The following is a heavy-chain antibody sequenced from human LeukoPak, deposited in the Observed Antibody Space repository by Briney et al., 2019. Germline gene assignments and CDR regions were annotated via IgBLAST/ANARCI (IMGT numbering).Heavy chain of an antibody. J-gene: IGHJ4*02. CDR1: GFTFSSYA. D-gene: IGHD2-15*01. Sequence: GGSLRLSCAASGFTFSSYAKSWVRQAPGKGLEWVSAISGSGGSTYYADSVKGRFTISRDNSKNTLYLQMNSLRAEDTAVYDCAKDGYCSGGSYYKGDYWGQGTLVIVSS. CDR3: AKDGYCSGGSYYKGDY. V-gene: IGHV3-23*01. CDR2: ISGSGGST.